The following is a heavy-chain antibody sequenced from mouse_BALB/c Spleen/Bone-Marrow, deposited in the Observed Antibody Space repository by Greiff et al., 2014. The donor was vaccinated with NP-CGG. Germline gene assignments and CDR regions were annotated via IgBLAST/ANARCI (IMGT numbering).Heavy chain of an antibody. Sequence: EVQGVESGGGLVQPGGSRKLSCAASGFTFSSFGMHWVRRAPEKGLEWVAYISSGSSNINYADTVKGRFTISRDNPKNTLFLQMTSLRSEGTAMYYCARWGYYYAMDYWGQGTSVTVSS. CDR2: ISSGSSNI. CDR3: ARWGYYYAMDY. CDR1: GFTFSSFG. J-gene: IGHJ4*01. D-gene: IGHD2-2*01. V-gene: IGHV5-17*02.